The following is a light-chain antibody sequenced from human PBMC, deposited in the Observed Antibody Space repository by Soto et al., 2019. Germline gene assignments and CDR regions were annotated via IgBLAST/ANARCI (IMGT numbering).Light chain of an antibody. V-gene: IGLV1-40*01. Sequence: QSVLTQPPSVSGAPGQRVTISCTGSSSNIGAGYDAHWYQQLPGTAPKLLIYGSSNRPSGVPDRFSGSKPGTSASLAITGLQPEDEADYYCQSYDSSLGGNDVFGTGTKVTVL. CDR1: SSNIGAGYD. J-gene: IGLJ1*01. CDR3: QSYDSSLGGNDV. CDR2: GSS.